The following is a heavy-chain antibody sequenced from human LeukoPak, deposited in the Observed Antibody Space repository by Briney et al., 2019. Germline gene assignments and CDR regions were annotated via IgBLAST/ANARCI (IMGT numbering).Heavy chain of an antibody. J-gene: IGHJ6*03. CDR1: GYTLTELS. V-gene: IGHV1-24*01. CDR3: ARDAYYYDSSGYYWGYYYYYMDV. CDR2: FDPEDGET. Sequence: ASVKVSCKVSGYTLTELSMHWVRQAPGKGLEWMGGFDPEDGETIYAQKLQGRVTMTTDTSTSTAYMELRGLRSDDTAVYYCARDAYYYDSSGYYWGYYYYYMDVWGKGTRSPSP. D-gene: IGHD3-22*01.